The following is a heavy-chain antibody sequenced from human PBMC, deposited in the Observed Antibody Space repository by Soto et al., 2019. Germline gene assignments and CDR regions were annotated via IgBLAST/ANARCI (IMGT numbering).Heavy chain of an antibody. J-gene: IGHJ4*02. Sequence: QVQLQESGPGLVKPSQTLSLTCTVSGGSISSGGYYWSWIRQHPGKGLEWIGSIYYSGSTYYNPSLQSRVTMSVDSSKNQFSLMLCTVPAANTAVYYCARGVLHWGQGTLVTVSS. D-gene: IGHD3-10*01. CDR1: GGSISSGGYY. V-gene: IGHV4-31*03. CDR2: IYYSGST. CDR3: ARGVLH.